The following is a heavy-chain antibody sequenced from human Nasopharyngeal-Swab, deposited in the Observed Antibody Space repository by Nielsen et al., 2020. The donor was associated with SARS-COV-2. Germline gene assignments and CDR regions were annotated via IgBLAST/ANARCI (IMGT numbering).Heavy chain of an antibody. CDR3: ARNQMSVIAAAGRDYYYGMDV. CDR2: ISSSSSYI. CDR1: GFTFSSYS. Sequence: GESLKISCAASGFTFSSYSMNWVRQAPGKGLEWVSSISSSSSYIYYADSVKGRFTISRDNAKNSLYLQMNSLRAEDTAVYYCARNQMSVIAAAGRDYYYGMDVWGQGTTVTVSS. V-gene: IGHV3-21*01. D-gene: IGHD6-13*01. J-gene: IGHJ6*02.